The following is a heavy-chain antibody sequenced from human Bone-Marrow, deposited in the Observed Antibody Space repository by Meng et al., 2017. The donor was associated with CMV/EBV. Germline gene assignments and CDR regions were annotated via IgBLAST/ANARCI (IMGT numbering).Heavy chain of an antibody. D-gene: IGHD3-22*01. CDR1: GGTFSSYA. J-gene: IGHJ4*02. CDR2: IFPIFGTA. CDR3: ARDPFLWSWFKEEVPGLGY. Sequence: SVKVSCKASGGTFSSYAISWVRQAPGQGLEWMGGIFPIFGTANYAQKFQGRVTITTDESTSTAYMELSSLRSDDTAVYYCARDPFLWSWFKEEVPGLGYWGQGTLVTVSS. V-gene: IGHV1-69*05.